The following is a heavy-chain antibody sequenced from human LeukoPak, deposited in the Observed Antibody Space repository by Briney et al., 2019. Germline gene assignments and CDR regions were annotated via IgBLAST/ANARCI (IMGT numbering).Heavy chain of an antibody. CDR1: GGSFSGYY. CDR3: ARESLYYYPL. CDR2: INHSGST. V-gene: IGHV4-34*01. D-gene: IGHD3-10*01. Sequence: KSSETLSLTCAVYGGSFSGYYWSWIRQPPGKGLEWIGEINHSGSTNYNPSLKSRVTISVDTSKNQFSLKLSSVTAAGTAVYYCARESLYYYPLWGQGTLVTVSS. J-gene: IGHJ4*02.